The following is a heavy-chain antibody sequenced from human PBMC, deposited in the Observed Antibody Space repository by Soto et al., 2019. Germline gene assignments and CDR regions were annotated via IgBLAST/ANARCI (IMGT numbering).Heavy chain of an antibody. CDR1: GFTFSSYA. V-gene: IGHV3-23*01. Sequence: PGGSLRLSCAASGFTFSSYAMSWVRQAPGKGLEWVSAISGSGGSTYYADSVKGRFTISRDNSKNTLYLQMNSLRAEDTAVYYCAMKGSFDWLPFDYWGQGTLVTVSS. D-gene: IGHD3-9*01. J-gene: IGHJ4*02. CDR2: ISGSGGST. CDR3: AMKGSFDWLPFDY.